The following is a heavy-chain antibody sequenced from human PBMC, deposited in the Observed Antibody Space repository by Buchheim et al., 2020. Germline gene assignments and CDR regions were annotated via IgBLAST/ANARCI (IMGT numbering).Heavy chain of an antibody. CDR2: ISSDGSNK. V-gene: IGHV3-30*03. D-gene: IGHD3-10*01. CDR3: ARDLHGWGSCDY. J-gene: IGHJ4*02. CDR1: GFTFSTYG. Sequence: QVQLVESGGGVVQPGRSLRLSCAASGFTFSTYGLHWVRQAPGKGLEWVAVISSDGSNKYYTDSVKGRFTISRDNSKNTLHLQMNSLRAEDTAVYFCARDLHGWGSCDYWGQGTL.